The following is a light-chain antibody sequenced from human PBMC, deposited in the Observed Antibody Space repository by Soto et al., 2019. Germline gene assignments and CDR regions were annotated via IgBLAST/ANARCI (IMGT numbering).Light chain of an antibody. CDR3: LQYGSSPYT. CDR1: QSVSRY. Sequence: EIVMTQSPGILSLSPGERATLSCRASQSVSRYLNWFQHKPGQAPRLLIYGASSRAAGIPVRFSGSGSGTAFTLTIIRLEHEDFAVFYCLQYGSSPYTFGQGTKLEIK. CDR2: GAS. V-gene: IGKV3-20*01. J-gene: IGKJ2*01.